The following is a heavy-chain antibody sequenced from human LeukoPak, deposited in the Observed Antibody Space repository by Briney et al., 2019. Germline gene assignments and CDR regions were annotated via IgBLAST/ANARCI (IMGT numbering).Heavy chain of an antibody. CDR1: GFTFSSYA. Sequence: GRSLRLSCAASGFTFSSYAVHWVRQAPGKGLEWVAVISYDGGNKYYADSVKGRFTISRDNSKNTLYLQMNSLRAEDTAVYYCARDRSDIVATIDFDYWGQGTLVTVSS. CDR3: ARDRSDIVATIDFDY. V-gene: IGHV3-30*04. D-gene: IGHD5-12*01. J-gene: IGHJ4*02. CDR2: ISYDGGNK.